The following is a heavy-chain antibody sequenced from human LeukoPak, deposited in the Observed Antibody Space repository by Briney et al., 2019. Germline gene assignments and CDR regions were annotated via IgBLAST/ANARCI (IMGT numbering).Heavy chain of an antibody. Sequence: ASVKVSCKASGGTFSSYAISWVRQAPGQGLEWMGGIIPIFGTANYAQKFQGRVTITADESTSTAYMELSSLRSEDTAVYYCALDSSGYYYADYWGQGTLVTVSS. CDR1: GGTFSSYA. J-gene: IGHJ4*02. V-gene: IGHV1-69*01. D-gene: IGHD3-22*01. CDR3: ALDSSGYYYADY. CDR2: IIPIFGTA.